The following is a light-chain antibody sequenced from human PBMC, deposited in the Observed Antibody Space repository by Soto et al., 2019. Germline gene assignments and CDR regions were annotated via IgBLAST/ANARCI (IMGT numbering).Light chain of an antibody. Sequence: EIVLTQSPGTLSLSPGERATLSCRASQSVSSSYLAWYQQKPGQAPRLLIYGASSRATGIPDRFSGSGSGTDFTLTISRLETEDFAVYYCQQYDSSPLTFGQGTKVEIK. CDR2: GAS. CDR1: QSVSSSY. CDR3: QQYDSSPLT. V-gene: IGKV3-20*01. J-gene: IGKJ1*01.